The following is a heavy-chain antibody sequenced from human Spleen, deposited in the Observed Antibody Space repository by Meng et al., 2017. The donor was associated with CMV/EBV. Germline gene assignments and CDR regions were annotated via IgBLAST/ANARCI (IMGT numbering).Heavy chain of an antibody. CDR1: GFIFDDYA. CDR3: TKGDMGATLRGHYYGMDV. V-gene: IGHV3-9*01. J-gene: IGHJ6*02. D-gene: IGHD1-26*01. CDR2: INWNSGSI. Sequence: GGSLRLSCAASGFIFDDYAMHWVRQAPGKGLEWVSGINWNSGSIGYADSVKGRFTISRDNARNSLYLQMNSLRGEDTAFYYCTKGDMGATLRGHYYGMDVWGQGTTVTVSS.